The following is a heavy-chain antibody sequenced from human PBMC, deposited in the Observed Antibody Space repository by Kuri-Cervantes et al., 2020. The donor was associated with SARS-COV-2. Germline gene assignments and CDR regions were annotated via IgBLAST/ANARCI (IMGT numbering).Heavy chain of an antibody. D-gene: IGHD5-24*01. CDR1: GGSISSSSYY. J-gene: IGHJ4*02. CDR3: GKVSWLQLWHRYSDS. Sequence: SETLSLTCTVSGGSISSSSYYWGWIRQPPGKGLEWIGSIYCSGSTYYNPSLKSRVTISVDTSNNQVSLRLTSATAADTAVYYCGKVSWLQLWHRYSDSWGQGTLVTVSS. CDR2: IYCSGST. V-gene: IGHV4-39*07.